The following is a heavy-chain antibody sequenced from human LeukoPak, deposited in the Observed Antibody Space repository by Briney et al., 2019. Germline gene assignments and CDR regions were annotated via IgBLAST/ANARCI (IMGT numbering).Heavy chain of an antibody. Sequence: ASVKVSCKVSGYTFTDYYMHWVQQAPGKGLEWMGLVDPEDGEAIYAEKFQGRVTITADTSTDTAYMELSSLRSEDTAVYYGATITESYGDYVLYYFDHWGQGTLVTVSS. J-gene: IGHJ4*02. CDR2: VDPEDGEA. CDR1: GYTFTDYY. D-gene: IGHD4-17*01. V-gene: IGHV1-69-2*01. CDR3: ATITESYGDYVLYYFDH.